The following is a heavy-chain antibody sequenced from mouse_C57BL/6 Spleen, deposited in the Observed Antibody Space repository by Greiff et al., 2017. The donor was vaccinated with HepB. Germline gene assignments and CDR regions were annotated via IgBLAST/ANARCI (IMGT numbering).Heavy chain of an antibody. CDR3: ARLDYDDGYWYFDV. Sequence: EVQVVESGPGLVKPSQSLSLTCSVTGYSITSGYYWNWIRQFPGNKLEWMGYISYDGSNNYNPSLKNRISITRDTSKNQFFLKLNSVTTEDTATYYCARLDYDDGYWYFDVWGTGTTVTVSS. D-gene: IGHD2-4*01. CDR1: GYSITSGYY. V-gene: IGHV3-6*01. CDR2: ISYDGSN. J-gene: IGHJ1*03.